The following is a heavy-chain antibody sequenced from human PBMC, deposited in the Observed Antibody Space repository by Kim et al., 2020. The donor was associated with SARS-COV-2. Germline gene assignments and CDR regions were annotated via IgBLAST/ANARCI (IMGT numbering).Heavy chain of an antibody. J-gene: IGHJ4*02. Sequence: NTKYSQKFQGRVTITRDTSASTAYMELSSLRSEDTAVYYCARQKGGTLGYWGQGTLVTVSS. V-gene: IGHV1-3*01. D-gene: IGHD1-26*01. CDR3: ARQKGGTLGY. CDR2: NT.